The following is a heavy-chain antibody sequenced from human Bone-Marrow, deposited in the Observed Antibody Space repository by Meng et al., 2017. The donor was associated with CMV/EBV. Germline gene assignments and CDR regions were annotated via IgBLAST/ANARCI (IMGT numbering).Heavy chain of an antibody. CDR2: INPSGGST. D-gene: IGHD3-3*01. V-gene: IGHV1-46*01. CDR3: ARDPHLEWSPYYGMDV. J-gene: IGHJ6*02. CDR1: GYTFTSYY. Sequence: ASVKVSCKASGYTFTSYYMHWVRQAPGQGLEWMGIINPSGGSTSYAQKFQDRVTLTRDTSTSTVYMELSSLRSDDTAVYYCARDPHLEWSPYYGMDVWGQGTTVTVSS.